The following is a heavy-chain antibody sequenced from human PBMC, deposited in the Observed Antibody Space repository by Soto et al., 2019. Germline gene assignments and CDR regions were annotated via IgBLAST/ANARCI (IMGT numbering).Heavy chain of an antibody. V-gene: IGHV1-69*02. CDR3: STITSGSYGGDY. CDR1: GGTFSTYT. J-gene: IGHJ4*02. D-gene: IGHD1-26*01. Sequence: QVQLVQSGAEVKKPGSSVKVSCKASGGTFSTYTVTWVRQAPGQGLEWMGRIIPIVGIVNYAQKFQGRVTITADKSTSIAYMELSSLRSEDTAVYYCSTITSGSYGGDYWVQGTLVTVSS. CDR2: IIPIVGIV.